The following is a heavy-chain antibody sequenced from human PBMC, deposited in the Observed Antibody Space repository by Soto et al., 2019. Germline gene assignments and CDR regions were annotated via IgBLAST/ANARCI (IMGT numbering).Heavy chain of an antibody. CDR1: GFTFTDYS. CDR3: ARDGRRGDDLDV. V-gene: IGHV3-48*02. CDR2: ISASRTTI. Sequence: EGQLVESGGGLVQPGGSLRLSCTVSGFTFTDYSLNWVRQAPGKGLEWLSYISASRTTIYYAGSVRGRFTVSRDNAKNSLYPQMNSLRDEDTAVYYCARDGRRGDDLDVWGQGTMVTVSS. D-gene: IGHD5-12*01. J-gene: IGHJ6*02.